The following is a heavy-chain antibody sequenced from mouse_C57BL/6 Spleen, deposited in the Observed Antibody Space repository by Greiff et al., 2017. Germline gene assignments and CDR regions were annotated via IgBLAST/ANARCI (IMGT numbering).Heavy chain of an antibody. CDR3: ARSYYGSSLFDY. CDR1: GYAFSSPG. Sequence: VQLQQSGPELVQPGASVKISCEASGYAFSSPGMNWVKQRPGKGLEWIGRIYPGDGGTNSPGTIKGKATMTADKSDSTAYMQLSSLRSEYSAVYFCARSYYGSSLFDYWGQGTTLTVSS. J-gene: IGHJ2*01. V-gene: IGHV1-82*01. CDR2: IYPGDGGT. D-gene: IGHD1-1*01.